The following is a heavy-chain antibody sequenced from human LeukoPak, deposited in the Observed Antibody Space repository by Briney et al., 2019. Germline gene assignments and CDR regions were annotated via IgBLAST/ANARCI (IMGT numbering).Heavy chain of an antibody. CDR1: GFTFTKYW. D-gene: IGHD6-19*01. V-gene: IGHV5-51*01. J-gene: IGHJ4*02. Sequence: GESLKISCQGSGFTFTKYWIGWVRQMPGKGLVWMGIMYLGDAETRYSPSFQGQVTISADKSISTVFLQWSSLKASDTAMYYCVRHEGSISGWPFDYWGQGTLLTVSS. CDR2: MYLGDAET. CDR3: VRHEGSISGWPFDY.